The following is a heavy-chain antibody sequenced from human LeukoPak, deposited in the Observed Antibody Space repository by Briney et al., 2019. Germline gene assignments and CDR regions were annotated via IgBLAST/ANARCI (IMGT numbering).Heavy chain of an antibody. CDR1: GYTFTNYY. CDR2: INPSGGRT. Sequence: ASVKVSCKASGYTFTNYYIHWVRQAPGQGLEWVGMINPSGGRTSYAQRFQGRVTMTRDMSTSTDYMELSSLRSEDTAVYYCARDNSVEDTAWWFDPWGQGTLVTVSS. J-gene: IGHJ5*02. D-gene: IGHD4-23*01. CDR3: ARDNSVEDTAWWFDP. V-gene: IGHV1-46*01.